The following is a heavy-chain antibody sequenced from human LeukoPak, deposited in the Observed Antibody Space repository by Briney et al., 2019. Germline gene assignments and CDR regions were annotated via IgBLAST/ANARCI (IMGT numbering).Heavy chain of an antibody. J-gene: IGHJ4*02. V-gene: IGHV4-59*01. D-gene: IGHD3-3*01. CDR1: GGSISSYY. CDR3: ARAALWSGYYTFDY. CDR2: IYYSGST. Sequence: SETLSLTCTVSGGSISSYYWSWIRQPPGKGLEWIGYIYYSGSTNYNPSLKSRVTISVDTSKNQFSLKLSSVTAADTAVYYCARAALWSGYYTFDYWGQGTLVTVSS.